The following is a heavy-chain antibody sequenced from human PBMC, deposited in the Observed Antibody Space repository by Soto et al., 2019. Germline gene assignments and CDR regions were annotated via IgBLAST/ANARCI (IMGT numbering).Heavy chain of an antibody. Sequence: ASVKVSCKASGYTFTSYDINWVRQATGQGLEWMGWMNPNSGNTGYAQKFQGRVTMTRNTSISTAYMELSSLRSEDMAVYYCARVGLLWFGELSYYYYYYMDVWGKGTTVTVSS. J-gene: IGHJ6*03. CDR2: MNPNSGNT. V-gene: IGHV1-8*01. D-gene: IGHD3-10*01. CDR3: ARVGLLWFGELSYYYYYYMDV. CDR1: GYTFTSYD.